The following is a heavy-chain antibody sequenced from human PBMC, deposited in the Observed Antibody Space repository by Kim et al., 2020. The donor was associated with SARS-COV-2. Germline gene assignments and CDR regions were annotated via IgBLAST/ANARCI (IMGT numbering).Heavy chain of an antibody. CDR3: ARAFMVRGVIPNWFDP. CDR1: GDSVSSNSAA. D-gene: IGHD3-10*01. V-gene: IGHV6-1*01. J-gene: IGHJ5*02. CDR2: TYYRSKWYN. Sequence: SQTLSLTCAISGDSVSSNSAAWNWIRQSPSRGLEWLGRTYYRSKWYNDYAVSVKSRITINPDTSKNQFSLQLNSVTPEDTAVYYCARAFMVRGVIPNWFDPWGQGTLVTVSS.